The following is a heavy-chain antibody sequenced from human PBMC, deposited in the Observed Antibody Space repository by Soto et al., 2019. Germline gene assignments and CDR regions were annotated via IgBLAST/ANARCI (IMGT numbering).Heavy chain of an antibody. J-gene: IGHJ4*02. Sequence: PGGSLRLSCAASGFTFSSYGMHWVRQAPGKGLEWVAVISYDGSNKYYADSVKGRFTISRDNSKNTLYLQMNSLRAEDTAVYYCAKDKQLVGFDYWGQGTLVTVSS. CDR3: AKDKQLVGFDY. CDR1: GFTFSSYG. V-gene: IGHV3-30*18. D-gene: IGHD6-6*01. CDR2: ISYDGSNK.